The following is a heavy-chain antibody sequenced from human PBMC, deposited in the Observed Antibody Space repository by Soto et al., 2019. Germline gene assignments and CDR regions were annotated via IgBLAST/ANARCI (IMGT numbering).Heavy chain of an antibody. CDR2: IYYSGFT. CDR1: GGAIPSGGYY. Sequence: QVQLQESGPGLVKPSQTLSLTCTVSGGAIPSGGYYWSWIRQHPGKGLEWIGYIYYSGFTYYNPSLKTLVTISVDTSKNPFSLKLSSVTAADTAVYYCARSVFPWGQGTLVTVSS. V-gene: IGHV4-31*01. CDR3: ARSVFP. J-gene: IGHJ5*02.